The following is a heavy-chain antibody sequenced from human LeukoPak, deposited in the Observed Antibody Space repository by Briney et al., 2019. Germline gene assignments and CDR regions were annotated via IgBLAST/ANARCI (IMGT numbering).Heavy chain of an antibody. CDR1: GFTFNRCW. D-gene: IGHD2-21*02. CDR2: INPDGRDT. Sequence: GVSLRLSCVVSGFTFNRCWMNWVRLAPGKGLEWVAHINPDGRDTYYVDSVKGRFTISRDNAQNSMYLQMNSLRVEDTAVYYCTSWGDTTAEYFQRWGQGTLVTVSS. CDR3: TSWGDTTAEYFQR. V-gene: IGHV3-7*01. J-gene: IGHJ1*01.